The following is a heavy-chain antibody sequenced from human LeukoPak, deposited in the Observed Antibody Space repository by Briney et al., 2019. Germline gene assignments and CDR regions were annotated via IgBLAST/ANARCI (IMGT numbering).Heavy chain of an antibody. Sequence: PGGSLRLSCAASGFTFDDYAMHWVRQAPGKGREWVSGISWNSGSIGYADSVKGRFTISRDNAKNSLYLQMNSLRAEDMALYYCAKSLLGSSWYYFDYWGQGTLVTVSS. J-gene: IGHJ4*02. CDR1: GFTFDDYA. CDR3: AKSLLGSSWYYFDY. D-gene: IGHD6-13*01. V-gene: IGHV3-9*03. CDR2: ISWNSGSI.